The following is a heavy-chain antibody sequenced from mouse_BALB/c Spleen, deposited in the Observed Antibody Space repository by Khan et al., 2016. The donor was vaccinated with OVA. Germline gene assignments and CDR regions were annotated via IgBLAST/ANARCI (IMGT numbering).Heavy chain of an antibody. CDR2: IYPGTGST. V-gene: IGHV1-76*01. J-gene: IGHJ4*01. Sequence: QVQLKQSGAELVRPGASVRLSCKTSGYIFTSYWIHWVKQRSGQGLEWIARIYPGTGSTYYNEIFKDKATLTADKSSNTAYMQLSSLKYEDSTVYFCARGAITSHSMDYWGQGTSVTVSS. CDR3: ARGAITSHSMDY. CDR1: GYIFTSYW. D-gene: IGHD1-1*01.